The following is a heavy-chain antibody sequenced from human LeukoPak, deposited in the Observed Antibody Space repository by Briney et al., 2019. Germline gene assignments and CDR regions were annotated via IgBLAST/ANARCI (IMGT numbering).Heavy chain of an antibody. D-gene: IGHD3-9*01. CDR1: GFTFSSYW. J-gene: IGHJ4*02. V-gene: IGHV3-7*01. Sequence: SGGSLRLSCAASGFTFSSYWMSWGRQAPGKGLEWVANIKQDGGEKYYVDSVKGRFTISRDNAKNLLYLQMNSLRAEDTAVYYCARGTYDRGAPGTDYFDYWGQGTLVTVSS. CDR2: IKQDGGEK. CDR3: ARGTYDRGAPGTDYFDY.